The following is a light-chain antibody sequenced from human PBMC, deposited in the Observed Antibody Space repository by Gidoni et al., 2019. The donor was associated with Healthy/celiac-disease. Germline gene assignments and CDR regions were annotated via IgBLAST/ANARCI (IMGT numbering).Light chain of an antibody. J-gene: IGKJ2*01. V-gene: IGKV2-28*01. CDR1: QSLLHSNGYNY. CDR3: MQALQTPLYT. CDR2: LVS. Sequence: DIVMTQSPLSLPVTPGEPASISCRSSQSLLHSNGYNYLDWYLQKPGQSPQLLIYLVSKRASGVPDRFSGSGSGTDFTLKISRVEAEDVGVYYCMQALQTPLYTFGQGTKLEIK.